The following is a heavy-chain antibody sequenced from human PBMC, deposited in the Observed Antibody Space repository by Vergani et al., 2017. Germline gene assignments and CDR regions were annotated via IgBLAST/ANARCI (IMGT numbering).Heavy chain of an antibody. CDR2: IQFDGSNQ. Sequence: QVQLAESGGGRVQPGRSLRLSCAASGFSFSSHAIHRVRQAPGKGLEFVAFIQFDGSNQYYADSVKGRFTLSRDFSKNTLYLQMNSLRTDDTATYYCAKHFRGWGIDYWGQGTQVIVSS. CDR1: GFSFSSHA. CDR3: AKHFRGWGIDY. D-gene: IGHD3-16*01. V-gene: IGHV3-30*18. J-gene: IGHJ4*02.